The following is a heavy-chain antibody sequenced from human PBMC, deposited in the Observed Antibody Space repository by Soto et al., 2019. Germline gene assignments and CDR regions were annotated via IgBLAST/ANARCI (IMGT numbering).Heavy chain of an antibody. D-gene: IGHD5-18*01. J-gene: IGHJ4*02. V-gene: IGHV1-69*12. Sequence: QVQLVQSGAEVKKPESSVKVSCKAPGGTFSTYAISWVRQAPGQGLECMGGIIPMFGTANYAQRFQDRVTITADESTNTVYMELSSLRSEDTAVYFCASGIQLWLRRINNGYSGWGQGTLVTVSS. CDR2: IIPMFGTA. CDR1: GGTFSTYA. CDR3: ASGIQLWLRRINNGYSG.